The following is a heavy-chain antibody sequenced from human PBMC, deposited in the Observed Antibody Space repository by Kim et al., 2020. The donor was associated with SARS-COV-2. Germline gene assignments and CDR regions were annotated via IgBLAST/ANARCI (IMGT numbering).Heavy chain of an antibody. CDR2: IKSKTDGGTT. V-gene: IGHV3-15*01. D-gene: IGHD3-10*01. J-gene: IGHJ4*02. CDR1: GFTFSNAW. CDR3: TTENPTPDYYGSGSYYSRGGY. Sequence: GGSLRLSCAASGFTFSNAWMSWVRQAPGKGLEWVGRIKSKTDGGTTDYAAPVKGRFTISRDDSKNTLYLQMNSLKTEDTAVYYCTTENPTPDYYGSGSYYSRGGYWGQGTLVTVSS.